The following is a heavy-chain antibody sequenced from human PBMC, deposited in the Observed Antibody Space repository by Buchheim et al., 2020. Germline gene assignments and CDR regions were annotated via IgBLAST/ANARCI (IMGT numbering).Heavy chain of an antibody. D-gene: IGHD3-3*01. V-gene: IGHV4-31*03. CDR3: ARGNQGSWSGYYINPGGGNYYYGMDV. CDR2: IYYSGST. J-gene: IGHJ6*02. Sequence: QVQLQESGPGLVKPSQTLSLTCTVSGGSISSGGYYWSWIRQHPGKGLEWIGYIYYSGSTYYNPSLKSRVTISVDTSKNQFSLKLGAVTAADTAVYYCARGNQGSWSGYYINPGGGNYYYGMDVWGQGTT. CDR1: GGSISSGGYY.